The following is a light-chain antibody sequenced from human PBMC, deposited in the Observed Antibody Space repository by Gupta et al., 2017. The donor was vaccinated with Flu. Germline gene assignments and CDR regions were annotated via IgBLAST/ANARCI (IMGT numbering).Light chain of an antibody. CDR1: QTVSNK. V-gene: IGKV3D-15*01. CDR2: GAS. J-gene: IGKJ5*01. CDR3: QQYSNWPPVT. Sequence: ETLLTQSPGALSVSAGERATLSCRASQTVSNKLAWYQQKPGQAPRLLIYGASTRATGIPARFSGSASGTAFTLTISSLQSEDSAIYYCQQYSNWPPVTFGQGTRLEIK.